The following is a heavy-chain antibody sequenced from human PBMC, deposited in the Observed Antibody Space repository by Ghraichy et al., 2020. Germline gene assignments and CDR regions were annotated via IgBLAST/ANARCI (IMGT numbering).Heavy chain of an antibody. V-gene: IGHV1-2*06. Sequence: ASVKVSCKASGYTFTGYYMHWVRQAPGQGLEWMGRINPNSGGTNYAQKFQGRVTMTRDTSISTAYMELSRLRSDDTAVYYCARVRGSSWYEHPDYYYYGMDVWGQGTTVTVSS. J-gene: IGHJ6*02. CDR2: INPNSGGT. CDR1: GYTFTGYY. CDR3: ARVRGSSWYEHPDYYYYGMDV. D-gene: IGHD6-13*01.